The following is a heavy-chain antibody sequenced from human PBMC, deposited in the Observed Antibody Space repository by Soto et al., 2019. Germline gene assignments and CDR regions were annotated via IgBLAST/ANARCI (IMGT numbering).Heavy chain of an antibody. V-gene: IGHV1-18*04. D-gene: IGHD4-17*01. J-gene: IGHJ4*01. CDR2: ISADSGNT. CDR3: ARVVKAGDYGDYGRYYFDY. CDR1: GYTFTTYG. Sequence: QVQLVQSGAEVKKPGASVKVSCKASGYTFTTYGITWVRQAPGQGLEWMGWISADSGNTNYAQKLQGRLTVTTDTSPNTAYMDLRSLRSDDTAVYYCARVVKAGDYGDYGRYYFDYWGHGTLVTVSS.